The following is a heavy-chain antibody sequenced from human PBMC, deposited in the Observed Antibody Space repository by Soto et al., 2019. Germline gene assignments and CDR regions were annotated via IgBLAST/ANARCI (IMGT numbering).Heavy chain of an antibody. CDR1: GFTFSSYW. D-gene: IGHD3-10*01. V-gene: IGHV3-74*01. CDR2: INSDGSST. Sequence: EVQLVESGGGLVQPGGSLRLSCAASGFTFSSYWMHWVRQAPGKGLVWVSRINSDGSSTSYADSVKGRFTISRDNAKNTLYLQMTSLRAEDTAVYYCARDLSGSGSYYFDITGLMPYYYYGMDVWGQGTTVTVSS. J-gene: IGHJ6*02. CDR3: ARDLSGSGSYYFDITGLMPYYYYGMDV.